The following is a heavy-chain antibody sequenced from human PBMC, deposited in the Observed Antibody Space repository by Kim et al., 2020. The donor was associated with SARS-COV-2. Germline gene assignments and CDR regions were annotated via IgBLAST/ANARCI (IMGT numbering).Heavy chain of an antibody. CDR3: ARGPRGRGYSYGYSGAFDI. J-gene: IGHJ3*02. V-gene: IGHV4-34*01. D-gene: IGHD5-18*01. Sequence: SETLSLTCAVYGGSFSGYYWSWIRQPPGKGLEWIGEINHSGSTKYNPSLKSRVTISVDTSKNQFSLKLSSVTAADTAVYYCARGPRGRGYSYGYSGAFDIWGQGTMVTVSS. CDR2: INHSGST. CDR1: GGSFSGYY.